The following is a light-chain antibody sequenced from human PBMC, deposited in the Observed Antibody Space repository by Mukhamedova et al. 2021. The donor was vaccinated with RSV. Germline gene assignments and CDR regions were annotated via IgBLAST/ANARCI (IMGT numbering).Light chain of an antibody. V-gene: IGKV1-39*01. CDR2: AAS. CDR3: QQSYSTPYT. Sequence: WYQRRVHGKAPDLLIYAASSLQSGVPSRFSGSGSGTYFTLTISSLQREDFAAYYCQQSYSTPYTFGQATKLEI. J-gene: IGKJ2*01.